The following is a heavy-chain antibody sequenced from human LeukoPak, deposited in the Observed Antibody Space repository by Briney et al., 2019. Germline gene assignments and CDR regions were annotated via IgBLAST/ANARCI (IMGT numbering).Heavy chain of an antibody. CDR2: IKQDGSEK. CDR1: GFTFSSCW. J-gene: IGHJ5*02. D-gene: IGHD2-2*01. CDR3: ARDLGYCSSTSCQGWFDP. Sequence: PGGSLRLSCAASGFTFSSCWMSWVRQAPGKGLEWVANIKQDGSEKYYVDSVKGRFTISRDNAKNSLYLQMNSLRAEDTAVYYCARDLGYCSSTSCQGWFDPWGQGTLVTVSS. V-gene: IGHV3-7*01.